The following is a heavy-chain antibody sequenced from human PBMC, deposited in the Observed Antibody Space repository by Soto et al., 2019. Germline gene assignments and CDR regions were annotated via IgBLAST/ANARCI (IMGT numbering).Heavy chain of an antibody. CDR3: ARHIAMSTMRGFDS. V-gene: IGHV4-4*02. CDR2: IHHSGTT. J-gene: IGHJ4*02. Sequence: QVQLQESGPGLMKPSETLSLTCDVSGGSISSNWWSWVRQPPGKGLEWIGEIHHSGTTNYNPSLKSRVTMSVDKSENQISLNLNSVTAADTAVYYCARHIAMSTMRGFDSWGQGTLVTVSS. D-gene: IGHD3-22*01. CDR1: GGSISSNW.